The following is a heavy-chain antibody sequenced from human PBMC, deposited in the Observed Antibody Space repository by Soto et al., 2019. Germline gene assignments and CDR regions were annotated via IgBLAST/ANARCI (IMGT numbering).Heavy chain of an antibody. Sequence: ASVKVSCKASGYTFTRYTMNWVRQAPGQRLEWMGWINPDNGNTKSSQKFQDRVIITRDTSASTAYMDLSSLRSEDTAVYYCARGIATGQLDPWGQGTLVTVSS. V-gene: IGHV1-3*01. D-gene: IGHD2-15*01. CDR2: INPDNGNT. J-gene: IGHJ5*02. CDR1: GYTFTRYT. CDR3: ARGIATGQLDP.